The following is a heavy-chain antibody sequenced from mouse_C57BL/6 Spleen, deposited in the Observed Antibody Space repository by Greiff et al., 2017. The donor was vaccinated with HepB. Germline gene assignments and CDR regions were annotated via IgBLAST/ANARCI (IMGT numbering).Heavy chain of an antibody. CDR2: INPSCGYT. CDR3: ARSSGRAQAVFDY. CDR1: GYTFTSYT. V-gene: IGHV1-4*01. D-gene: IGHD3-2*02. J-gene: IGHJ2*01. Sequence: QVQLQQSGAELARPGASVKMSCKASGYTFTSYTMHWVKQRPGQGLEWIGYINPSCGYTKYNQKFKDKATLTADKSSSTAYMQLSSLTSEDSAVYYCARSSGRAQAVFDYWGQGTTLTVSS.